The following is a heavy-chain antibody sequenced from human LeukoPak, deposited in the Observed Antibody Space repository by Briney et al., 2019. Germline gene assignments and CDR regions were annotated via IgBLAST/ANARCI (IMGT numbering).Heavy chain of an antibody. D-gene: IGHD3-3*01. V-gene: IGHV3-30-3*02. CDR1: GFTFSNYA. CDR2: ISYDGSNK. Sequence: PGRSLRLSCAASGFTFSNYAMHWVRQAPGKGLEWVAVISYDGSNKYYADSVKGRFTISRDNSKNTLYLQLNSLRAEDTAVYYCAKTGCGLRLGVVTKGCVDYWGQGTLVTVSS. CDR3: AKTGCGLRLGVVTKGCVDY. J-gene: IGHJ4*02.